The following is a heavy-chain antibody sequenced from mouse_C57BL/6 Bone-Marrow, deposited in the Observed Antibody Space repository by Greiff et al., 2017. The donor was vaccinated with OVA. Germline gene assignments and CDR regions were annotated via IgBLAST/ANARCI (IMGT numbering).Heavy chain of an antibody. CDR3: ARREIYDGYYDYFDY. CDR1: GFTFSSYG. Sequence: EVHLVESGGDLVKPGGSLKLSCAASGFTFSSYGMSWVRQTPDKRLEWVATISSGGSYTYYPDSVKGRFTISRDNAKNTLYLQMSSLKSEDTAMYYCARREIYDGYYDYFDYWGQGTTLTVSS. V-gene: IGHV5-6*01. J-gene: IGHJ2*01. CDR2: ISSGGSYT. D-gene: IGHD2-3*01.